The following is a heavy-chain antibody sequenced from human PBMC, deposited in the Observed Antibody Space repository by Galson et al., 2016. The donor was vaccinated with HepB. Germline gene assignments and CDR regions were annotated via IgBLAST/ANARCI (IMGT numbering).Heavy chain of an antibody. V-gene: IGHV1-69*13. CDR3: AAAVAGNFDY. D-gene: IGHD6-19*01. Sequence: SVKVSCKASGGSFSGFGISWVRQAPGQGLEWMGGIIPMSGTANYAQEFQGRVTFIADESTSTAYMELSSLRSDDTAVYYCAAAVAGNFDYWGQGILVTVSS. CDR1: GGSFSGFG. CDR2: IIPMSGTA. J-gene: IGHJ4*02.